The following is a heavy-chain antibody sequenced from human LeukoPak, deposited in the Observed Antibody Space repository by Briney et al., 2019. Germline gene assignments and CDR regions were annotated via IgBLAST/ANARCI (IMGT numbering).Heavy chain of an antibody. Sequence: KPSETLSLTCAVYGGSFSGYYWSWIRQPPGKGLEWIGEINHSGSTNYNPSLKSRVTISVDTSKNQFSLKLSSVTAADTAVYYCARGPRGEVVVAARYYGMDVWGQGTTVTVSS. CDR1: GGSFSGYY. D-gene: IGHD2-15*01. V-gene: IGHV4-34*01. J-gene: IGHJ6*02. CDR3: ARGPRGEVVVAARYYGMDV. CDR2: INHSGST.